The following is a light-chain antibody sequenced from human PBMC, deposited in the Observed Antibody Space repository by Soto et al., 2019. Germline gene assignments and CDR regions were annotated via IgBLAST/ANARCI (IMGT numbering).Light chain of an antibody. Sequence: DIQMTQSPSTLSASVGARVPITCRASQSISNRLAWYQQKPGKAPKVLIYDASSLESGVPSRFSGSGSATEFILTISSLQPEDFATYYCLLDFSYFWAFGQGTKVDIK. CDR3: LLDFSYFWA. J-gene: IGKJ1*01. CDR1: QSISNR. V-gene: IGKV1-5*01. CDR2: DAS.